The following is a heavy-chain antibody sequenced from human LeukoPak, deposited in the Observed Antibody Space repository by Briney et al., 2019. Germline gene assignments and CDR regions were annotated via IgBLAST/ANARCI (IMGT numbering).Heavy chain of an antibody. Sequence: GSLRLSCAASGFTFSSYAMSWVRQAPGKGLEWVSAISGSGGSRYYADSVKGRFTISRDVSKNTLYMQMNSLRAEDTAIYYCAKASLRFLFDYWGQGTLVTVSS. CDR1: GFTFSSYA. D-gene: IGHD3-16*01. V-gene: IGHV3-23*01. J-gene: IGHJ4*02. CDR2: ISGSGGSR. CDR3: AKASLRFLFDY.